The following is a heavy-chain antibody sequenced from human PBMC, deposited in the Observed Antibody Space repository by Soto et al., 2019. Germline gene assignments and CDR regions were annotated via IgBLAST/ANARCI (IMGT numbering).Heavy chain of an antibody. Sequence: GESLKISCNGSGYIFTSYWISWVRQMPGKGLEWMGRIDPSDSYTNYSPSFQGHVTISADKSISTAYLQWSSLKASDTAMYYCAEGPHYYDSSGDDAFDIWGQGTMVTVSS. V-gene: IGHV5-10-1*01. D-gene: IGHD3-22*01. CDR1: GYIFTSYW. CDR3: AEGPHYYDSSGDDAFDI. J-gene: IGHJ3*02. CDR2: IDPSDSYT.